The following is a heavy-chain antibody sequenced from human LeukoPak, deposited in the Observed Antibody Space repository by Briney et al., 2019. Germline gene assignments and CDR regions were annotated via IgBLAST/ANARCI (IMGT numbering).Heavy chain of an antibody. Sequence: ASVKVSCKASGYTFTSYYMHWVRQAPGQGLEWMGIINPGGFSTTYAQKFQGRVTMTRDTSTSTVYMELSSLRSEDTAVYYCARDERDGGDTAMLGANNWFDPWGQGTLVTVSS. CDR3: ARDERDGGDTAMLGANNWFDP. J-gene: IGHJ5*02. V-gene: IGHV1-46*01. D-gene: IGHD5-18*01. CDR2: INPGGFST. CDR1: GYTFTSYY.